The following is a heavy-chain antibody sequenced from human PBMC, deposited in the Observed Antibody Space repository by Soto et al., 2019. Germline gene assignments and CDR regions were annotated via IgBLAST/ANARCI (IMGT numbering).Heavy chain of an antibody. J-gene: IGHJ6*03. V-gene: IGHV4-34*01. D-gene: IGHD6-13*01. CDR2: INHSGST. CDR1: GGSFSGYY. CDR3: ARGMEGIAAAGTPHYYYYYYMDV. Sequence: QVQLQQWGAGLLKPSETLSLTCAVYGGSFSGYYWSWIRQPPGKGLEWIGEINHSGSTNYNPSLKSRVTISVDTSKNQFSLKLSSVTAADTAVYYCARGMEGIAAAGTPHYYYYYYMDVWGKGTTVTVSS.